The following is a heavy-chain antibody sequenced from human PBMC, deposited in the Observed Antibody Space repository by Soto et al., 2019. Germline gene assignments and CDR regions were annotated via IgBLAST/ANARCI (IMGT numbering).Heavy chain of an antibody. CDR2: ISYDGSNK. CDR1: GFTFSSYG. Sequence: GGSLRLSCAASGFTFSSYGMHWVRQAPGKGLEWVAVISYDGSNKYYADSVKGRFTISRDNSKNTLYLQMNSLRAEDTAVYYCAKKYSSSWELGYGMDVWGQGTTVTVSS. J-gene: IGHJ6*02. D-gene: IGHD6-13*01. CDR3: AKKYSSSWELGYGMDV. V-gene: IGHV3-30*18.